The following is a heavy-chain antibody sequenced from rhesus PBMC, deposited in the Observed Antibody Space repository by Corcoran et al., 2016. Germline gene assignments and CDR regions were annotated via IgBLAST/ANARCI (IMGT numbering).Heavy chain of an antibody. J-gene: IGHJ3*01. CDR3: ASPLRSWNYVAFDF. D-gene: IGHD1-1*01. Sequence: QVQLQESGPGLVKPSETLSLTCAVSGGSISGYYYWSWIRQPPGKGLELIGSIYGSGGSNYLNPSLKGRVTLSVDTAKNQFSLKLSSVTASDTAVYYCASPLRSWNYVAFDFWGQGLRVTVSS. CDR1: GGSISGYYY. V-gene: IGHV4S14*01. CDR2: IYGSGGSN.